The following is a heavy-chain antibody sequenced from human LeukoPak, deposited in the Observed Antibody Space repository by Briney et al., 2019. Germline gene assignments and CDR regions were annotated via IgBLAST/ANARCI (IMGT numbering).Heavy chain of an antibody. CDR1: GGSISSSNW. Sequence: PSGTLSLTCAVSGGSISSSNWWSWVRQPPGKGLEWIGEIYHSGSTNYSPSLKNRVTISVDKSKNQFSLKLSSVTAADTAVYYCARYIGGSEFDIWGQGTMVTVSS. D-gene: IGHD2-15*01. CDR3: ARYIGGSEFDI. V-gene: IGHV4-4*02. J-gene: IGHJ3*02. CDR2: IYHSGST.